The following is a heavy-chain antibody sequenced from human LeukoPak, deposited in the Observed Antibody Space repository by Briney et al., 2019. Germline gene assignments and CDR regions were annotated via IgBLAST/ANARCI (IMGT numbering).Heavy chain of an antibody. V-gene: IGHV4-61*02. D-gene: IGHD3-10*01. CDR1: GGSISSSNYY. CDR2: IYTSEST. Sequence: PSETLSLTCSVSGGSISSSNYYWSWIRQPAGKGLEWIGRIYTSESTNYNPSLKSRVTISVDTSRNQFSLKLSPVTAADTAVYYCARDFGGWGQGTLVTVSS. CDR3: ARDFGG. J-gene: IGHJ4*02.